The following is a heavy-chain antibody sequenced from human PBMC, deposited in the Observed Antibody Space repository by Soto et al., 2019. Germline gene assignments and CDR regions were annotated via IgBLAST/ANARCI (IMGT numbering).Heavy chain of an antibody. D-gene: IGHD3-22*01. CDR3: ARDRVYYDSSGYYPLDY. CDR2: IIPIFGTA. Sequence: QVQLVQSGAEVKKPGSSVKVSCKASGGTFSSYAISWVRQAPGQGLEWMGGIIPIFGTANYAQKFQGRVTITADKSTSTAYMELSSPRSEDTAVYYCARDRVYYDSSGYYPLDYWGQGTLVTVSS. CDR1: GGTFSSYA. J-gene: IGHJ4*02. V-gene: IGHV1-69*06.